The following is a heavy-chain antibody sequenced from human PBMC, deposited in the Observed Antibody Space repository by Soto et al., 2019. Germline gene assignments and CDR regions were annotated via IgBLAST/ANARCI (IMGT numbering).Heavy chain of an antibody. V-gene: IGHV3-9*01. J-gene: IGHJ5*02. Sequence: EVQLVESGGGLVQPGRSLRLSCAASGFTFGDYSMHWVRQAPGKGLEWVSGISWNGGSIGYADSVKGRFTISRDNAKNSLKLQMHSLRAEDTALYYCAKDSYSTYGDNWFDPWGQGTLVTVSS. CDR1: GFTFGDYS. D-gene: IGHD4-4*01. CDR3: AKDSYSTYGDNWFDP. CDR2: ISWNGGSI.